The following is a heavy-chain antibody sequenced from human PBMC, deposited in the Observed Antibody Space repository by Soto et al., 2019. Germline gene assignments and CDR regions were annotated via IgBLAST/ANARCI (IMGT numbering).Heavy chain of an antibody. Sequence: KPSETLSLTCAVSGGSFTSNNWWTGVRQPPGQGLEWIGEIYRTGSTNYNPSLKSRVTISLDKSENQFSLKVTSLTAADTAVYYCASRDPGTSVDYWGQGXLVTVHS. CDR3: ASRDPGTSVDY. V-gene: IGHV4-4*02. CDR2: IYRTGST. D-gene: IGHD1-7*01. J-gene: IGHJ4*02. CDR1: GGSFTSNNW.